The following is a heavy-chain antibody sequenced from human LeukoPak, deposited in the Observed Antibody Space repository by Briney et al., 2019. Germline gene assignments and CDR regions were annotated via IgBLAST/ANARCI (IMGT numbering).Heavy chain of an antibody. J-gene: IGHJ4*02. CDR1: GYTFTGYY. CDR3: ARKRYFDWLPDY. CDR2: MNPKSGGT. D-gene: IGHD3-9*01. Sequence: ASVKVSCKASGYTFTGYYVHWVRQAPGQGLEWMGWMNPKSGGTNYAQKFEARVTVNRDTSISTAYMELSRLGSDDTAVYYCARKRYFDWLPDYWGQGTLVTVSS. V-gene: IGHV1-2*02.